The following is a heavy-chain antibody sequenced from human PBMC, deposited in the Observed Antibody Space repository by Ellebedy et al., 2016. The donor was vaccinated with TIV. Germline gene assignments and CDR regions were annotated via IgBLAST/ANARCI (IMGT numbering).Heavy chain of an antibody. D-gene: IGHD3-10*01. Sequence: SETLSLXXSVQGGSFLGYYWSWIRQSPGKGLEWIGDINPSGNINYTASLRSRLLMSIDTSKRQISLNLNSLTAADTAIYYCSRGRRFSASYHPMMATFEVWGQGTTVTVSS. V-gene: IGHV4-34*01. CDR1: GGSFLGYY. CDR3: SRGRRFSASYHPMMATFEV. J-gene: IGHJ3*01. CDR2: INPSGNI.